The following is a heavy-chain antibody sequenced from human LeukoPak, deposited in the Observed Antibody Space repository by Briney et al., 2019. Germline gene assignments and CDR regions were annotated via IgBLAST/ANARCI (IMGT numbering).Heavy chain of an antibody. CDR2: IISKSGDT. CDR3: AIYGPPRSSRIHSMGA. D-gene: IGHD2-15*01. CDR1: AYTFTGFY. V-gene: IGHV1-2*02. J-gene: IGHJ6*02. Sequence: SVNPSRKASAYTFTGFYTQSVRQATRHWLEWLLCIISKSGDTSYAQRFQGMVPMHRDMSISTVYMELGRLRSGDTGVYYCAIYGPPRSSRIHSMGAWGLGTTVTVSS.